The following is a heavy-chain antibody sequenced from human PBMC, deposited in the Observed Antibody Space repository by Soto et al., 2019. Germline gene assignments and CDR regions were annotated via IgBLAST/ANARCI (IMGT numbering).Heavy chain of an antibody. D-gene: IGHD3-16*01. CDR1: GGTFSSYA. CDR2: IIPIFGTA. J-gene: IGHJ4*02. Sequence: SVKVSCKASGGTFSSYAISWVRQAPVQGLEWMGGIIPIFGTANYAQKFQGRVTITADESTSTAYMELSSLRSEDTAVYYCAGGRKEKYYWQPFDYWGQGTLVTVSS. V-gene: IGHV1-69*13. CDR3: AGGRKEKYYWQPFDY.